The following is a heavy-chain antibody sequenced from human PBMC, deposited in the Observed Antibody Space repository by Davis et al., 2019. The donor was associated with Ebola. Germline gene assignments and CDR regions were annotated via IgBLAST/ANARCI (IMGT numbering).Heavy chain of an antibody. V-gene: IGHV4-34*01. CDR2: INHSGST. J-gene: IGHJ6*04. CDR3: ARRYSGRYSYHYGMDV. CDR1: GGSFSDYY. Sequence: SETLSLTCAGYGGSFSDYYWTWIRQPPGKGLEWIGEINHSGSTKYSPSLNSRVTISVETSKNQFSLKLTSVTAADTAIYYCARRYSGRYSYHYGMDVWGKGTTVTVSS. D-gene: IGHD1-26*01.